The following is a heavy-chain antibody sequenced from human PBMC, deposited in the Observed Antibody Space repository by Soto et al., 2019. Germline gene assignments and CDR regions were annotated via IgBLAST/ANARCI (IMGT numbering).Heavy chain of an antibody. D-gene: IGHD6-13*01. Sequence: EASVKVSCKASGYTFTSYYMHWVRQAPGQGLEWMGIINPSGGSTSYAQKFQGRVTMTRDTSTSTVYMELSSLRSEDTAVYYCERVFAAAGFDYWGQGTLVTVSS. CDR2: INPSGGST. CDR3: ERVFAAAGFDY. CDR1: GYTFTSYY. J-gene: IGHJ4*02. V-gene: IGHV1-46*01.